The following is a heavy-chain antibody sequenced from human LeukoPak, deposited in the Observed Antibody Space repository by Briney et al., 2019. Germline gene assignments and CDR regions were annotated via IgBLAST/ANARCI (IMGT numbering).Heavy chain of an antibody. CDR3: ARGLNYYGSGSYGDAFDI. Sequence: GGSLRLSCAASGFTFSSYSMNWVRQAPGKGLEWVSSISSSSSYIYYADSAKGRFTISRDNAKNSLYLQMNSLRAEDTAVYYCARGLNYYGSGSYGDAFDIWGQGTMVTVSS. CDR1: GFTFSSYS. CDR2: ISSSSSYI. V-gene: IGHV3-21*01. D-gene: IGHD3-10*01. J-gene: IGHJ3*02.